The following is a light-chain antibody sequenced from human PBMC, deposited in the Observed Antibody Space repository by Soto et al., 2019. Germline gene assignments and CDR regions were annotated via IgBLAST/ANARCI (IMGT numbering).Light chain of an antibody. Sequence: QSALTQPHSVSGSPGQSVAISCTGTNSDVGAYNYVSWYQHHPGNAPKLIIHDVYKRPSGVPDRFSASKSGNTASLTISGLQIEDEADYYCSSYTSSSTLFGTGTKLTVL. CDR2: DVY. CDR3: SSYTSSSTL. CDR1: NSDVGAYNY. V-gene: IGLV2-11*01. J-gene: IGLJ1*01.